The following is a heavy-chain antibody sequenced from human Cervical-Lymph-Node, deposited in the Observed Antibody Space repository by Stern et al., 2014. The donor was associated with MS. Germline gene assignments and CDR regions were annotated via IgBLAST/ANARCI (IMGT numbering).Heavy chain of an antibody. D-gene: IGHD3-22*01. Sequence: VQLVQSGAEVKKPGASVKVSCKASGYTFTSYYMHWVRQAPGQGLEWMGIINPSGGNTSYAQKFQGRVTMTRDTSTSTVYMELSSLRSEDTAVYYCARVSESYYYHSWWWFDPWGQGTLVTVSS. V-gene: IGHV1-46*01. CDR2: INPSGGNT. CDR3: ARVSESYYYHSWWWFDP. J-gene: IGHJ5*02. CDR1: GYTFTSYY.